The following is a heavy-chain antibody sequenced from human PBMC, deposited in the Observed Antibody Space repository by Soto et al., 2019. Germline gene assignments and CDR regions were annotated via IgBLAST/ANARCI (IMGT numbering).Heavy chain of an antibody. Sequence: GGSVRLSCAASGFTFSDYYMSWIRQAPGKGLEWVSYISSSGSTIYYADSVKGRFTISRDNAKNSLYLQMNSLRAGDTAVYYCAINMYYYGTRCYYYPRHFDYWGQGTLVTVSS. CDR2: ISSSGSTI. V-gene: IGHV3-11*01. J-gene: IGHJ4*02. CDR1: GFTFSDYY. CDR3: AINMYYYGTRCYYYPRHFDY. D-gene: IGHD3-10*01.